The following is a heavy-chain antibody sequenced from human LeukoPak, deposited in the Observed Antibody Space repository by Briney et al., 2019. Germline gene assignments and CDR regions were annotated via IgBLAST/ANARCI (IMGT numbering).Heavy chain of an antibody. V-gene: IGHV3-7*01. CDR3: ARVEVVMAAYFDY. J-gene: IGHJ4*02. Sequence: GGSLRLSCAASGFTFSSYWMSWVRQAPGKGLEWVANIKQDGSAKYYVDSVKGRFTISRDNAKNSLYLQMNSLRAEDTAVYYCARVEVVMAAYFDYWGQGTLVTVSS. CDR2: IKQDGSAK. D-gene: IGHD2-21*01. CDR1: GFTFSSYW.